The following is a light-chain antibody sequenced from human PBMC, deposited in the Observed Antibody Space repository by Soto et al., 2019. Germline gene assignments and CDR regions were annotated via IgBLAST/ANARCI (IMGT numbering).Light chain of an antibody. CDR2: DVT. V-gene: IGLV2-11*01. CDR1: SSDVGSYNY. CDR3: CSYAGSYVV. J-gene: IGLJ2*01. Sequence: QSALTQPRSVSGSPGQSVTISCTGTSSDVGSYNYVSWYQQHSGKVPKLMIFDVTKRPSGVPDRFSGSKSGNTASLTISGLQADDEAEYHCCSYAGSYVVFGGGTKVTVL.